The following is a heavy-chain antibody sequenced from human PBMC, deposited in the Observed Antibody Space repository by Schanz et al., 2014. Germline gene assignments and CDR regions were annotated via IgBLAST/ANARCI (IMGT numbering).Heavy chain of an antibody. Sequence: QVQLVQSWAEAKKPGASVKVSCKASGYNITSNDVTWVRQATGQGLEWMGWMNPNSGNTGYAQKFQGRVTMTRNTAISTAYMELSSLRSEDTAVYYCTRLGTGMAVAGSVIDSYYYYMDVWGEGTTVTVSS. CDR2: MNPNSGNT. CDR1: GYNITSND. CDR3: TRLGTGMAVAGSVIDSYYYYMDV. D-gene: IGHD6-19*01. V-gene: IGHV1-8*01. J-gene: IGHJ6*03.